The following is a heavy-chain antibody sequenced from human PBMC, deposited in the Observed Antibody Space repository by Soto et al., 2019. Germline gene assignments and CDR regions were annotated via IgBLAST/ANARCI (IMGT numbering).Heavy chain of an antibody. D-gene: IGHD4-4*01. Sequence: GGSLRLSCEASGFTFSSYAMSWVRQAPGRGLEWVSGITGSGASTYYADSVKGRFTISRDNSKNTMYLQMNSLRADDTAVYYCAKGRLQPFDYWGQGTLVT. CDR3: AKGRLQPFDY. CDR1: GFTFSSYA. V-gene: IGHV3-23*01. J-gene: IGHJ4*02. CDR2: ITGSGAST.